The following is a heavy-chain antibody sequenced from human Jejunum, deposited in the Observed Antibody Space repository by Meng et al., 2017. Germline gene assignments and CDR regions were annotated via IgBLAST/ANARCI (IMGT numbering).Heavy chain of an antibody. J-gene: IGHJ4*02. CDR3: TRGTDRAKSGDY. V-gene: IGHV4-34*01. D-gene: IGHD1-14*01. CDR1: GGSSSGFY. CDR2: IHPSGST. Sequence: QVQLQQWVAGLLKPSETLSLTCAGYGGSSSGFYLSWICQPPGKGLEWIGEIHPSGSTDYNPSLKSRLTISLDTSKNQFSLSLNSATAADTGIYYCTRGTDRAKSGDYWGQGTLVTVSS.